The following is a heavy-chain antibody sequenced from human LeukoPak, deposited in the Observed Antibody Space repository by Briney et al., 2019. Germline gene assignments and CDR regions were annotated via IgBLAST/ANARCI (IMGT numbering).Heavy chain of an antibody. CDR1: GFTFSNYG. V-gene: IGHV3-33*01. CDR3: ARYFRDYYYYGMDV. D-gene: IGHD3-9*01. CDR2: IWYDGSNK. J-gene: IGHJ6*01. Sequence: AGSLRLSCAASGFTFSNYGMHWVRQAQGKGLEWVADIWYDGSNKYYADSVKGRFTISRDNSKNTLYLHMNSLRDEGRAVYYCARYFRDYYYYGMDVWGEGTTVTVSS.